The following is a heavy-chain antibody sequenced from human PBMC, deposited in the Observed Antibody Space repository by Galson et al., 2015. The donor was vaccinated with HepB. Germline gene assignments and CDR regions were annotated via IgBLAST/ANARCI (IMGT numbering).Heavy chain of an antibody. V-gene: IGHV2-5*01. CDR1: GFSLSTSGVG. CDR3: ALRRYDISCYYKYFDY. CDR2: IYWNDDK. D-gene: IGHD3-22*01. Sequence: PALVKPTPTLTLTCTFSGFSLSTSGVGVGWIRQPPGKALEWLALIYWNDDKRYSPSLKSRLTITKDTSKNQVVLTMTNMDPVDTATYYCALRRYDISCYYKYFDYWGQGTLVTVSS. J-gene: IGHJ4*02.